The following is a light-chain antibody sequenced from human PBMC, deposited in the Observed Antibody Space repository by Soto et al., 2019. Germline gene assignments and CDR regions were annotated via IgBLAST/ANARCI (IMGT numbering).Light chain of an antibody. CDR3: LQYNNWPPFT. J-gene: IGKJ5*01. V-gene: IGKV3-15*01. CDR1: QSVSSN. Sequence: EIVMTQSPATLSVSPGESATLSCRASQSVSSNLAWYQQRPGQAPRLLIYDASTREAGIPARFSGSGSGAKFTIPTSSLQSADYAVYYCLQYNNWPPFTFGQGTRLDIK. CDR2: DAS.